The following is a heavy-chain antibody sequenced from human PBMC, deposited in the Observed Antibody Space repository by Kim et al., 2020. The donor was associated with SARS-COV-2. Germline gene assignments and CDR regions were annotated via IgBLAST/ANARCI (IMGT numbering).Heavy chain of an antibody. V-gene: IGHV3-23*01. D-gene: IGHD3-10*01. CDR3: AMATMVRGVYFDY. CDR1: GFTFSSYA. Sequence: GGSLRLSCAASGFTFSSYAMSWVRQAPGKGLEWVSAISGSGGSTYYADSVKGRFTISRDNSKNTLYLQMNSLRAEDTAVYYCAMATMVRGVYFDYWGQGTLVTVSS. CDR2: ISGSGGST. J-gene: IGHJ4*02.